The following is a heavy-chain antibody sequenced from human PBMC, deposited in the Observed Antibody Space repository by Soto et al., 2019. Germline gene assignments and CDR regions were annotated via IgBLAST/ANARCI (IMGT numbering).Heavy chain of an antibody. D-gene: IGHD2-15*01. CDR1: GFTFSDYY. J-gene: IGHJ4*02. CDR2: ISSSGSTI. Sequence: GGSLRLSCAASGFTFSDYYMSWIRQAPGKGLEWVSYISSSGSTIYYADSVKGRFTISRDNAKNSLYLQMNSLRAEDTAVYYCARDREPYCSGGSCCYFDYWGQGTLVTVSS. CDR3: ARDREPYCSGGSCCYFDY. V-gene: IGHV3-11*01.